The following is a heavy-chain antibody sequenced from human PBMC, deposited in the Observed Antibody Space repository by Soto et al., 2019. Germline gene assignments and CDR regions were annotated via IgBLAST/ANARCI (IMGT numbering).Heavy chain of an antibody. CDR1: GFTFSSYA. V-gene: IGHV3-30-3*01. CDR3: ARAGAPFMVYYYGMDV. J-gene: IGHJ6*02. D-gene: IGHD3-10*01. CDR2: ISYDGSNK. Sequence: QPGGSLRLSCAASGFTFSSYAMHWVRQAPGRGLEWVAVISYDGSNKYYADSVKGRFTISRDNSKNTLYLQMNSLRAEETAVYYCARAGAPFMVYYYGMDVWGQGTTVTVSS.